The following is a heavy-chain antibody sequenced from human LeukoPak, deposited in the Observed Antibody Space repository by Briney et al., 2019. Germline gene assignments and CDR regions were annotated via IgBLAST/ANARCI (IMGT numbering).Heavy chain of an antibody. V-gene: IGHV1-69*04. CDR2: IIPSLDIV. J-gene: IGHJ6*02. CDR1: GATFNNYV. Sequence: SVKVSCKASGATFNNYVITWVRQAPGQGLEWMGMIIPSLDIVNYAQTFQDRVTITADKSTSTAYMELRSLRFEDTAVYYCARGFGGSSGSSDYYGMDVWGQGTTVTVSS. CDR3: ARGFGGSSGSSDYYGMDV. D-gene: IGHD3-22*01.